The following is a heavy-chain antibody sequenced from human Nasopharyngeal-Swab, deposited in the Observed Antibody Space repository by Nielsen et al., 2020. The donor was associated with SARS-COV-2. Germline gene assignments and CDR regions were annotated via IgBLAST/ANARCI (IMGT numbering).Heavy chain of an antibody. CDR1: GFTFDDYA. Sequence: SLKISCAASGFTFDDYAMHWVRQAPGKGLEWVSGISWNSGSIGYADSVKGRFTISRDNAKNSLYLQMNSLRAEDTAVYYCARGTHRYSSSWSVYYYYGMDVWGQGTTVTVSS. V-gene: IGHV3-9*01. J-gene: IGHJ6*02. CDR3: ARGTHRYSSSWSVYYYYGMDV. D-gene: IGHD6-13*01. CDR2: ISWNSGSI.